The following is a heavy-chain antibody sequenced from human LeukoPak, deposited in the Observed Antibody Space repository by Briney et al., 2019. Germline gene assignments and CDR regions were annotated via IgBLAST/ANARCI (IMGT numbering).Heavy chain of an antibody. D-gene: IGHD6-6*01. J-gene: IGHJ6*02. V-gene: IGHV1-8*01. CDR3: ARLSGWSSPWYYYGMDV. CDR2: MNPNSGNT. CDR1: GSTFTSYD. Sequence: ASVKVSCKASGSTFTSYDINWVRQATGQGLEWMGWMNPNSGNTGYAQKFQGRVTMTRNTSISTAYLELSSLRSEDTAVYYCARLSGWSSPWYYYGMDVWGQGTTVTVSS.